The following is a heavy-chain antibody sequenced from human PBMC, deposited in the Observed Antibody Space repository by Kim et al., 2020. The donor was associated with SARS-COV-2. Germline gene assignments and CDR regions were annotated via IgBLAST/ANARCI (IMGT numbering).Heavy chain of an antibody. J-gene: IGHJ4*02. D-gene: IGHD3-22*01. V-gene: IGHV3-48*03. CDR2: ISSSGSTI. CDR1: GFTFSSYE. Sequence: GGSLRLSCAASGFTFSSYEMNWVRQAPGKGLEWVSYISSSGSTIYYADSVKGRFTISRDNAKNSLYLQMNSLRAEDTAVYYCAIGLYYYDSSHFDYWGQGTLVTVSS. CDR3: AIGLYYYDSSHFDY.